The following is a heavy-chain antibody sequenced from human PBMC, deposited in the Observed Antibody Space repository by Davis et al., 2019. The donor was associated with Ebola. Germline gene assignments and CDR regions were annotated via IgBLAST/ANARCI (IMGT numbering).Heavy chain of an antibody. CDR3: TTHEGGADSYYYGVEV. CDR2: IYSGGST. CDR1: GFTVSSNY. Sequence: GESLKISCAASGFTVSSNYMSWVRQAPGKGLEWVSVIYSGGSTYYADSVKGRFTISRDNSKNTLYLQMNSLKTEDTAMYYCTTHEGGADSYYYGVEVWGQGTTVTVSS. V-gene: IGHV3-66*04. D-gene: IGHD1-26*01. J-gene: IGHJ6*02.